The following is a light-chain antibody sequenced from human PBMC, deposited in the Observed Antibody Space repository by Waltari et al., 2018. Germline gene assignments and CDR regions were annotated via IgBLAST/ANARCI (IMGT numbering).Light chain of an antibody. V-gene: IGKV4-1*01. J-gene: IGKJ2*01. CDR1: QNVLSRPHNKNY. CDR3: HQYSSSSRT. Sequence: VMTQSPDPLAVSLGDGVTTTAPSNQNVLSRPHNKNYFAWYQQKPGQPPKLLIYWASNRVSGVPDRFSGSGSGTDFTLTISSLQAEDVAIYYCHQYSSSSRTFGQGTKLEIK. CDR2: WAS.